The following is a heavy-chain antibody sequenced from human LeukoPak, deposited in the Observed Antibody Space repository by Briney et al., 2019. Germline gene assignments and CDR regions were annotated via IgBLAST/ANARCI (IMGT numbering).Heavy chain of an antibody. CDR1: GFTFSSYA. J-gene: IGHJ4*02. CDR3: ATSNSNGLSLFDY. Sequence: PGRSLRLSCAASGFTFSSYAMNWVRQAPGKGLEWVALISYDGSNKNYADSVKGRFTISRDNSKNTLYLQMNSLRAEDTAVYYCATSNSNGLSLFDYWGQGTLVTVSS. CDR2: ISYDGSNK. D-gene: IGHD6-25*01. V-gene: IGHV3-30-3*01.